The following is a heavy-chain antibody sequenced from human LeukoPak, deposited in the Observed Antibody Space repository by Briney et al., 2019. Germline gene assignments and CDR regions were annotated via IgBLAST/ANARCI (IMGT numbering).Heavy chain of an antibody. D-gene: IGHD3-22*01. V-gene: IGHV4-61*08. CDR1: GGSISSGGYY. J-gene: IGHJ4*02. CDR3: ARTRGYYESSGFDY. CDR2: IYYTGST. Sequence: SETLSLTCTVSGGSISSGGYYWSWIRQPPGKGLEWIGHIYYTGSTNYNPSLKSRVTISVDTSKNQFSLKLSSVTAADTAVFYCARTRGYYESSGFDYWGQGTLVTVSS.